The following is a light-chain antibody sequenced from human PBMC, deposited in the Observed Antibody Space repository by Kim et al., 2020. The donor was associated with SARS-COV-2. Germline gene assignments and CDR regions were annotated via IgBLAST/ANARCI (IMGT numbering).Light chain of an antibody. CDR3: QQRSDWPIT. CDR2: DAS. Sequence: SSPGDRATLSCKASQNVYTFFAWYQQKPGQSPRLLIYDASTRATGIPSRFSGSGSGTDFTLTISSLEPEDFAVYFCQQRSDWPITFGQGTRLEIK. J-gene: IGKJ5*01. V-gene: IGKV3-11*01. CDR1: QNVYTF.